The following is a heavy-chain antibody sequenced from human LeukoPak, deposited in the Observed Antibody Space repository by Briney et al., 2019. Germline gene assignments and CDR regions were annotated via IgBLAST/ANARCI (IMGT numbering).Heavy chain of an antibody. V-gene: IGHV4-59*01. D-gene: IGHD6-19*01. CDR1: GDSISNYY. CDR2: MYNRGST. CDR3: ARAEKAVTGTLDY. J-gene: IGHJ4*02. Sequence: SETLSLTCTVSGDSISNYYWSWIRQSPGKELEWIGYMYNRGSTIYNPSLKSRVTISTDTSKNQFSLRLTSATAADTAVYYCARAEKAVTGTLDYWGQGTLITVSS.